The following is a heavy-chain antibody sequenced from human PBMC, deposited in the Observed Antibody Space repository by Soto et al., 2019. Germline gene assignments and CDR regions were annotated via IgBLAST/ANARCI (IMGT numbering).Heavy chain of an antibody. D-gene: IGHD4-4*01. J-gene: IGHJ6*02. CDR1: GGSFSGYY. CDR3: ARVGSKSFYYATDV. CDR2: ICNSGTT. V-gene: IGHV4-59*01. Sequence: SETLSLTCAVYGGSFSGYYWSWIRQPPGQGLEWIGYICNSGTTKYNPSLKSRVTMSVDTSKTQFSLKLTSVTAADTAVYYCARVGSKSFYYATDVWGQGTTVTVSS.